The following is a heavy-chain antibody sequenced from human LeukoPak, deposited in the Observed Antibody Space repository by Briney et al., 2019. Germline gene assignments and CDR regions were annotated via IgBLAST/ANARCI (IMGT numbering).Heavy chain of an antibody. D-gene: IGHD3-10*01. CDR2: ISSSSSYI. Sequence: GGSLRLSCAASGFTFSSYSMNWVRQAPGKGLEWVSSISSSSSYIYYADSVKGRFTISRDNAKNSLYLQMNSLRAEDTAVYYCARVRITMVRGVIHPGFYGMDAWGQGTTVTVSS. J-gene: IGHJ6*02. CDR1: GFTFSSYS. V-gene: IGHV3-21*01. CDR3: ARVRITMVRGVIHPGFYGMDA.